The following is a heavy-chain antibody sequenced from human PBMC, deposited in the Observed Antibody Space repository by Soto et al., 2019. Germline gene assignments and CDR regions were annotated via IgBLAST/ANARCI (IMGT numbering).Heavy chain of an antibody. D-gene: IGHD2-21*01. CDR1: GGSVSSGSYY. Sequence: SETLSLTCTVSGGSVSSGSYYWSWIRQPPGKGLEWIGYIYYSGSTNYNPSLKSRVTISVDTSKNQFSLKLSSVTAADTAVYYCARDSDLNYYGMDVWGQGTTVTVSS. CDR3: ARDSDLNYYGMDV. V-gene: IGHV4-61*01. J-gene: IGHJ6*02. CDR2: IYYSGST.